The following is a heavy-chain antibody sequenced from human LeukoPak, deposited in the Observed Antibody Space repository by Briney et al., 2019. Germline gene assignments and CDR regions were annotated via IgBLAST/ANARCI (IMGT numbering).Heavy chain of an antibody. CDR3: AKVAVRGHMDV. CDR1: GFTFSSYW. V-gene: IGHV3-74*01. Sequence: GGSLRLSCAASGFTFSSYWMHWVRQAPGKGLVWVSRINSDGSSTSYADSVKGRFTISRDNSKNTLYLQMNSLRAEDTAVYYCAKVAVRGHMDVWGQGTTVTVSS. CDR2: INSDGSST. D-gene: IGHD3-10*01. J-gene: IGHJ6*02.